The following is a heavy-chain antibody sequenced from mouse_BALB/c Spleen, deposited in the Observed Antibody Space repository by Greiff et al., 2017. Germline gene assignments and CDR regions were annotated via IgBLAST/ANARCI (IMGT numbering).Heavy chain of an antibody. J-gene: IGHJ2*01. D-gene: IGHD3-1*01. Sequence: EVQLQESGPGLVKPSQSLSLTCTVTGYSITSDYAWNWIRQFPGNKLEWMGYISYSGSTSYNPSLKSRISITRDTSKNQFFLQLNSVTTEDTATYYCARGVGSVFDYWGQGTTLTVSS. CDR3: ARGVGSVFDY. CDR1: GYSITSDYA. V-gene: IGHV3-2*02. CDR2: ISYSGST.